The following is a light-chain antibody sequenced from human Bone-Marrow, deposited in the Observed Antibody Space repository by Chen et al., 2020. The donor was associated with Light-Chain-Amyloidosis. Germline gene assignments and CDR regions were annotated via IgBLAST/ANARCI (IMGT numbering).Light chain of an antibody. CDR2: ADS. J-gene: IGLJ3*02. CDR3: QVWDARNGQWV. Sequence: SYVLTQPPSVSVAPGQTARIPCGGNTIGGKSVHWYQQKPGQAPVVVVYADSDRPSGIPERFSGSNSGNTATLTISRVEAGDEADYYCQVWDARNGQWVFGGGTKVTV. CDR1: TIGGKS. V-gene: IGLV3-21*02.